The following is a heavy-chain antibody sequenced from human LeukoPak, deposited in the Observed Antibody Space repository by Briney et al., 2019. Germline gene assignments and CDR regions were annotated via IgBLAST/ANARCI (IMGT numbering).Heavy chain of an antibody. Sequence: GGSLRLSCAASGFTFSTFAMSWVRQTPGKGLEWVSVISGGGGSTDYADSVKGRFTVSRDNSKNTLYLQMDSLTVGDTAVYYCAKSYDISRFYPYWGQGTLVTVSS. CDR2: ISGGGGST. CDR1: GFTFSTFA. V-gene: IGHV3-23*01. CDR3: AKSYDISRFYPY. D-gene: IGHD3-22*01. J-gene: IGHJ4*02.